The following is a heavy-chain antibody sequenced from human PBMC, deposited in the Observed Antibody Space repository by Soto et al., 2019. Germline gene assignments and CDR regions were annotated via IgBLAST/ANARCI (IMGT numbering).Heavy chain of an antibody. J-gene: IGHJ5*02. Sequence: EVQLVQSGGGLVQPGGSLRLSCAASGFTFTDYWMHWVRQAPGKGLVCVSRINGDGSGTDYADSVKGRFTISRDNARNTLYRQMNNLRAEDTAVYYCVRGAIPTSSSAAGYTYFDPWGQGTLVSVSS. CDR2: INGDGSGT. D-gene: IGHD6-6*01. CDR3: VRGAIPTSSSAAGYTYFDP. V-gene: IGHV3-74*01. CDR1: GFTFTDYW.